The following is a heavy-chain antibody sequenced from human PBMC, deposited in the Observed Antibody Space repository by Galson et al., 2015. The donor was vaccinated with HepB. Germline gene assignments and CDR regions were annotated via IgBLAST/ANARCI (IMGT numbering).Heavy chain of an antibody. CDR3: VKGRQWLVPHPWDY. J-gene: IGHJ4*02. CDR2: ISNYVTNK. Sequence: SLRLSFAASGFTFSSYAMHWVRQAPGKGLEWVAVISNYVTNKYYADSVKGRFTISRANSKHTLYLQMNSLRVEDTAVYYCVKGRQWLVPHPWDYWGQGSLVTVSS. D-gene: IGHD6-19*01. V-gene: IGHV3-30-3*01. CDR1: GFTFSSYA.